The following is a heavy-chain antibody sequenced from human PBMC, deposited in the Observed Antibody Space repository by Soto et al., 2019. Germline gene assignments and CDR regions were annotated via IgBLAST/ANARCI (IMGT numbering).Heavy chain of an antibody. V-gene: IGHV1-69*01. Sequence: QVQLVQSGAEVKKPGSSVKVSCKASGGTFSSYAISWVRQAPGQGLEWMGGIIPIFGTANYAQKFQGRVTIPADESTSAAYMELSSLRSEDTAVYYCASRGGYDYDGDFDYWGQGTLVTVSS. CDR1: GGTFSSYA. CDR2: IIPIFGTA. CDR3: ASRGGYDYDGDFDY. J-gene: IGHJ4*02. D-gene: IGHD5-12*01.